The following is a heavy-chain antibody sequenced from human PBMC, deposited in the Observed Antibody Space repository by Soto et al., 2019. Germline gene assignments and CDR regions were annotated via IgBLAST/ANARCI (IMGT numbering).Heavy chain of an antibody. D-gene: IGHD6-13*01. CDR2: IRSQANNYAT. CDR3: TRRIEAAPGAGGYFDL. Sequence: EVQLVESGGGLVQPGGSLKLSCAASGFTFSGSPMHWVRQASGKGLEWVGRIRSQANNYATAYTASVKGRFTVSRDDSKNTAYLQMNSLKIEDTAVYYCTRRIEAAPGAGGYFDLWGRGTLVTVSS. J-gene: IGHJ2*01. V-gene: IGHV3-73*02. CDR1: GFTFSGSP.